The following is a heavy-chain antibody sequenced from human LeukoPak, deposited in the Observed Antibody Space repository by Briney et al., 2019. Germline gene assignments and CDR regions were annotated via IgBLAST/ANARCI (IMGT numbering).Heavy chain of an antibody. D-gene: IGHD2-21*01. CDR2: IKTQTDGGTT. CDR3: SKGPPFH. J-gene: IGHJ4*02. CDR1: GFTFSNAW. Sequence: GGSPRLSCAASGFTFSNAWMTWVRQAPGKGLEWVGRIKTQTDGGTTDYAAPVKGRFTISRDDSKNTLYLQMDSLKAEDTAVYYCSKGPPFHWGQGTLVTVSS. V-gene: IGHV3-15*01.